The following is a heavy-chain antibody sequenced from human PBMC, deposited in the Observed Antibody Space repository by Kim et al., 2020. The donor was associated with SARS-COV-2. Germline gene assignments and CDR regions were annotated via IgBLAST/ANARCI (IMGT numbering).Heavy chain of an antibody. Sequence: STNDNPSLKSRVTISVDTSKNQFSLKLSSVTAADTAVYYCARASSLAHDYWGQGTLVTVSS. CDR2: ST. J-gene: IGHJ4*02. V-gene: IGHV4-59*01. CDR3: ARASSLAHDY. D-gene: IGHD6-13*01.